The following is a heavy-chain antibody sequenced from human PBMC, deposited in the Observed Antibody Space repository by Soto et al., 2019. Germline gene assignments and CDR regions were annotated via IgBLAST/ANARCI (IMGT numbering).Heavy chain of an antibody. CDR1: GFTFSSHA. CDR2: ISESGGNT. V-gene: IGHV3-23*01. J-gene: IGHJ4*02. Sequence: HPGGSLRLSCAASGFTFSSHAMTWVRQAPGKGLEWVSTISESGGNTFYADSVKGRFTISRDNSQNTLFLQLSSLRVDDTAVYYCVPGSSGGVGEDCWGQGALVTVSS. CDR3: VPGSSGGVGEDC. D-gene: IGHD1-26*01.